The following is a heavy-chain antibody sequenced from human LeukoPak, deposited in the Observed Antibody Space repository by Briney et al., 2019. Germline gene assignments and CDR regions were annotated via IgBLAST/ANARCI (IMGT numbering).Heavy chain of an antibody. V-gene: IGHV3-23*01. CDR1: GFTFSSDA. CDR2: ISGSGGST. Sequence: PGGSLRLSWAASGFTFSSDAMRWVRQAPGKGLEWVAAISGSGGSTYYADSVKGRFTISRDNSKNTLYLHMNSLRAEDTAVYYCAKTQCTSCFKYYFDYWGQGTLVTVSS. D-gene: IGHD2-2*01. J-gene: IGHJ4*02. CDR3: AKTQCTSCFKYYFDY.